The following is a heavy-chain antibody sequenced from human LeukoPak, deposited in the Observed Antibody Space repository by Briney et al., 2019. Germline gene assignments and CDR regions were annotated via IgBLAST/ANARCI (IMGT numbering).Heavy chain of an antibody. CDR3: ARVPYYYDSPPGVDYYYGMDV. V-gene: IGHV1-69*13. J-gene: IGHJ6*02. CDR2: IIPIFGTA. Sequence: SVKVSCKASGYTFTSYAMHWVRQAPGQGLEWMGGIIPIFGTANYAQKFQGRVTITADESTSTAYMELSSLRSEDTAVYYCARVPYYYDSPPGVDYYYGMDVRGQGTTVTVSS. D-gene: IGHD3-22*01. CDR1: GYTFTSYA.